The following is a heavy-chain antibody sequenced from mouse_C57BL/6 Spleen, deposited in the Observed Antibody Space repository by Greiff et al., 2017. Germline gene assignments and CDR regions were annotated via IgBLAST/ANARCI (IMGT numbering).Heavy chain of an antibody. CDR2: IYPGDGDT. V-gene: IGHV1-82*01. D-gene: IGHD2-2*01. J-gene: IGHJ2*01. CDR3: ARREALYGYDAHFDC. Sequence: QVQLQQSGPELVKPGASVKISCKASGYAFSSSWMNWVKQRPGKGLEWIGRIYPGDGDTNYNGQFKGKATLTADKSSSTAYMQLSSLTSEDSAVYFCARREALYGYDAHFDCWGQGTTLTVSS. CDR1: GYAFSSSW.